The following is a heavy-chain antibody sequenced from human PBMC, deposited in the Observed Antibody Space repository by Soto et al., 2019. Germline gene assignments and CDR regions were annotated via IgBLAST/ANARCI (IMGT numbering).Heavy chain of an antibody. J-gene: IGHJ5*02. CDR2: IDWDDDK. V-gene: IGHV2-70*11. CDR3: ARIADSRGPRGWFDP. CDR1: GFSLSTSGMC. D-gene: IGHD6-19*01. Sequence: SGPTLLNPTQTLTLTCTFSGFSLSTSGMCVSWIRQPPGKALEWLARIDWDDDKYYSTSLKTRLTISKDTSKNQVVLTMTNMDPVDTSTYYCARIADSRGPRGWFDPWGQGTLVTVSS.